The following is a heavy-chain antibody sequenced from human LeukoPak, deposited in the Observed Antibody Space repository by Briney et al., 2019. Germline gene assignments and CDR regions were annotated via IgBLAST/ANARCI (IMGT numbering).Heavy chain of an antibody. CDR3: ARDREGIAPRPFDY. J-gene: IGHJ4*02. V-gene: IGHV3-21*01. Sequence: GGSLRLSCAASGFTFSSYSMNWVRQAPGKGLEWVSSISSSSSYIYYAESVKGRFTISRDNAKNSLYLQMNSLRAEDTAVYYCARDREGIAPRPFDYWGQGTLVTVSS. CDR2: ISSSSSYI. CDR1: GFTFSSYS. D-gene: IGHD6-6*01.